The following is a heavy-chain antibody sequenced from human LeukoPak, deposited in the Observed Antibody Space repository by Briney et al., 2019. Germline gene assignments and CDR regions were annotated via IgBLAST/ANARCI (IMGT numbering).Heavy chain of an antibody. CDR2: IIPNFGIA. J-gene: IGHJ4*02. D-gene: IGHD3-10*01. CDR1: GGTFSSYA. V-gene: IGHV1-69*04. Sequence: ASVKVSCKASGGTFSSYAISWVRQAPGQGLEWMGRIIPNFGIANYAQKFQGRVTITADKSTSTAYMELSSLRSEDTAVYYCARAPTMVSGGFDYWGQGTLVTVSS. CDR3: ARAPTMVSGGFDY.